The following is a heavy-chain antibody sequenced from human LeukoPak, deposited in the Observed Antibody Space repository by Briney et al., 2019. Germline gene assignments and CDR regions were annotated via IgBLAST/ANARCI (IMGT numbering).Heavy chain of an antibody. V-gene: IGHV4-61*01. Sequence: PSETLSLTCTVSGGSVSSGSYYWSWIRQPPGKGLEWIGYIYYSGSTSYNPSLKGRVTISVDTSKNQFSLKLSSVTAADTAVYYCARVGGGRRGYFDYWGQGTLVTVSS. CDR2: IYYSGST. D-gene: IGHD2-21*01. CDR1: GGSVSSGSYY. CDR3: ARVGGGRRGYFDY. J-gene: IGHJ4*02.